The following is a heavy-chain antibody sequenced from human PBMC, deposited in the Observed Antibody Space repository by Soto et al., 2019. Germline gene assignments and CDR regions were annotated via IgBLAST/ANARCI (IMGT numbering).Heavy chain of an antibody. V-gene: IGHV4-30-4*08. D-gene: IGHD6-13*01. CDR2: IYYSGST. CDR1: DGSISTSDYY. J-gene: IGHJ5*02. Sequence: SETLSLTCTVSDGSISTSDYYWSWIRQHPGEGLEWIGYIYYSGSTYYNPSLKSRVTISVDTSKNQFSLKLSSVAAADTAVYYCARERPDGSRLDPWGQGTLVTVSS. CDR3: ARERPDGSRLDP.